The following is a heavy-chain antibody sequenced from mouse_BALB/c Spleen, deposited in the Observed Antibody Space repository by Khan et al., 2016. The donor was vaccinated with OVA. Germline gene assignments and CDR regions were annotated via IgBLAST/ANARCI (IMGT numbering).Heavy chain of an antibody. J-gene: IGHJ3*01. CDR2: IIPTNDYT. Sequence: QGQLKESGAELARPGASVKMSCKASGYTFTTYTMHWVKQRPGQGLEWIGYIIPTNDYTNYNQKFKDRATLTADKSSSTAYMQLSSLTSEDSALYYCAREGAYYRSDGWFAYWGQGTLVTVSA. CDR1: GYTFTTYT. V-gene: IGHV1-4*01. D-gene: IGHD2-14*01. CDR3: AREGAYYRSDGWFAY.